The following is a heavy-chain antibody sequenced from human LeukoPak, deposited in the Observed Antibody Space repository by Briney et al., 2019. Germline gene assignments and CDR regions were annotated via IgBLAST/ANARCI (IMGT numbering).Heavy chain of an antibody. J-gene: IGHJ4*02. Sequence: GGSLRLSCAASGFTFSSYAMSWVRQAPGKGLEWVSEISSSGDSTYHADSVKGRFTISRDNSKNTLYLQMNSLRAEDTAVYYCAARSSGWSSDYWGQGTLVTVSS. V-gene: IGHV3-23*01. CDR2: ISSSGDST. CDR3: AARSSGWSSDY. CDR1: GFTFSSYA. D-gene: IGHD6-19*01.